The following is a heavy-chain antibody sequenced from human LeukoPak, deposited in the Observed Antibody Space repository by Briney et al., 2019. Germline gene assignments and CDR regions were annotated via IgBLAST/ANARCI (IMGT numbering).Heavy chain of an antibody. CDR1: GFPVNDNY. CDR2: LYIIGST. V-gene: IGHV3-66*01. J-gene: IGHJ6*02. CDR3: VRDRVSYGMDV. Sequence: GGSLRLSCEASGFPVNDNYMNLVRQAPGKGLEWVSVLYIIGSTYYADTVKGRFTISRDDSKNTLYLQMDSLRAEDTAVYYCVRDRVSYGMDVWGQGTTVTVSS.